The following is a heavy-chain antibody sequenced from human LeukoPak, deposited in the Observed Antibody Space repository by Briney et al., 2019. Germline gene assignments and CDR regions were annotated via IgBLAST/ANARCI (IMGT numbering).Heavy chain of an antibody. V-gene: IGHV3-23*01. Sequence: GGSLRLACAASGFTFSSYGMSWVRQAPGKGLEWVSAISGSGGSTYYADSVKGRFTISRDNSKNTLYLQMNSLRAEDTAVYYCAKGMVRGAILKGFDYWGQGTLVTVSS. CDR2: ISGSGGST. CDR3: AKGMVRGAILKGFDY. CDR1: GFTFSSYG. D-gene: IGHD3-10*01. J-gene: IGHJ4*02.